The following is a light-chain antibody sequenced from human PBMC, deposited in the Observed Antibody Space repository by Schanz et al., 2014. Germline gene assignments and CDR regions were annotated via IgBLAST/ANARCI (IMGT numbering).Light chain of an antibody. Sequence: EIVLTQSPGTLSLSPGDVATLYCRASQSVAGDHLAWYFQRPGQAPILLISGASNRATGIPPKFRGSGSGTDFTLTISRLEPEDFAVYYCQQRDSWPLTFGGGTKVEIK. V-gene: IGKV3D-20*02. CDR2: GAS. J-gene: IGKJ4*01. CDR3: QQRDSWPLT. CDR1: QSVAGDH.